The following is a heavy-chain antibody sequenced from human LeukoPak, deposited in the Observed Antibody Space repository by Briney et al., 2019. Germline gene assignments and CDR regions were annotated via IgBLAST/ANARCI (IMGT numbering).Heavy chain of an antibody. CDR1: GFTFSTYW. Sequence: GGSLRLSCAASGFTFSTYWMHWVRQAPGKGLVWVSHIKSNGSSTSYADSVKGRFTISRDNAKNTLYLQMNSLRAEDTAVYYCARDRGYTQDYWGQGTLVTVSS. D-gene: IGHD5-12*01. CDR2: IKSNGSST. J-gene: IGHJ4*02. CDR3: ARDRGYTQDY. V-gene: IGHV3-74*01.